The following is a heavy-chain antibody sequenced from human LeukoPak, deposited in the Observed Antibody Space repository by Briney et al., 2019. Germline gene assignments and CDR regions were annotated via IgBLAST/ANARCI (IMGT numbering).Heavy chain of an antibody. CDR1: GFTFSNYA. CDR3: AKDFRIGYSAHFDY. CDR2: ISGSGIST. V-gene: IGHV3-23*01. D-gene: IGHD2-21*01. J-gene: IGHJ4*02. Sequence: GGSLRLSCAASGFTFSNYAMNWVRQAPGKGLEWVSGISGSGISTYYADSVKGRFTISRDNSKSTLYLQMNSLRAEDTAVYYCAKDFRIGYSAHFDYWGQGALVTVSS.